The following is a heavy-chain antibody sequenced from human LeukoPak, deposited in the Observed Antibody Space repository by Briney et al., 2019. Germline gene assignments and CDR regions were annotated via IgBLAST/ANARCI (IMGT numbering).Heavy chain of an antibody. V-gene: IGHV1-46*01. CDR3: ARDRIERGYSYGYYYYYYMDV. J-gene: IGHJ6*03. Sequence: ASVKVSCKASGYTFTSYYMHWVRQAPGQGLEWMGIINPSGGSTSYAQKFQGRVTMTRDMSTSTVYMELSSLRSEDTAVYYCARDRIERGYSYGYYYYYYMDVWGKGTTVTVSS. D-gene: IGHD5-18*01. CDR2: INPSGGST. CDR1: GYTFTSYY.